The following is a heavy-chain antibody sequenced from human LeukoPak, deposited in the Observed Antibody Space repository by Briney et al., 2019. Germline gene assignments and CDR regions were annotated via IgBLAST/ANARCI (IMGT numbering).Heavy chain of an antibody. V-gene: IGHV3-21*01. D-gene: IGHD6-19*01. CDR1: GFTFSSYS. J-gene: IGHJ4*02. CDR3: ARVRSGWYEDY. CDR2: ISSSNSYI. Sequence: GGSLRLSCAASGFTFSSYSMNWVRQAPGKGLEWVSYISSSNSYIDYADSVKGRFTISRDNAKNSLYLQMNSLRAEDTAVYYCARVRSGWYEDYWGQGTLVTVSS.